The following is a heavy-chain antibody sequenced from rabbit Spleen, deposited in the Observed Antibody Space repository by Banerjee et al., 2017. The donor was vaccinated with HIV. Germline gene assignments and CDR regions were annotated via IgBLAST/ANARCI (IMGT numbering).Heavy chain of an antibody. V-gene: IGHV1S45*01. CDR3: ARDTGSSFSSYGMDL. J-gene: IGHJ6*01. CDR1: GFSFDYKNV. Sequence: QEQLVESGGGLVQPEGSLTLTCKASGFSFDYKNVICWVRQAPGKGLEWITCINMVTGKSVYATWAKGRFTCSKTSSTTVTLQMTSLTVADTATYFCARDTGSSFSSYGMDLWGQGTLVTVS. CDR2: INMVTGKS. D-gene: IGHD8-1*01.